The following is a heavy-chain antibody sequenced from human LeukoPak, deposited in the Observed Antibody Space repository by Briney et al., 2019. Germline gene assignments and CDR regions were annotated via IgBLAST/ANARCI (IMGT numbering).Heavy chain of an antibody. D-gene: IGHD6-19*01. Sequence: GGSLRLSCAASGFTFSSCGMHWVRQAPGKGLEWVSVIYSGGSTYYADSVKGRFTISRDNSKNTLYLQMNSLRAEDTAVFYCAKAEYSSGWRNFDYWGQGTLVTVSS. CDR1: GFTFSSCG. CDR3: AKAEYSSGWRNFDY. V-gene: IGHV3-NL1*01. J-gene: IGHJ4*02. CDR2: IYSGGST.